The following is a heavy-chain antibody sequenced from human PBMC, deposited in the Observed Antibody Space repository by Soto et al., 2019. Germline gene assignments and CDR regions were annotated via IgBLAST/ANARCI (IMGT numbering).Heavy chain of an antibody. CDR2: SCHFETT. CDR3: GRCGGYDSFDL. J-gene: IGHJ4*02. Sequence: SETISLTCTVSRVTMSYGGYSRSWIGQSPGKGRGWLGYSCHFETTYCNPSFKSRLSLSIDRTRNQFSLGLSSMTAADKAVYCCGRCGGYDSFDLWAQGILVTVSS. D-gene: IGHD3-22*01. V-gene: IGHV4-30-2*06. CDR1: RVTMSYGGYS.